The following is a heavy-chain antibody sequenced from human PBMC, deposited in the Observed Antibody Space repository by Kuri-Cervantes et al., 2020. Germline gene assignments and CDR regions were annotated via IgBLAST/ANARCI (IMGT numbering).Heavy chain of an antibody. CDR3: AKVPLYCSGGSCYYFDY. J-gene: IGHJ4*02. CDR1: GFTFSSYA. D-gene: IGHD2-15*01. CDR2: ISYDGSNK. V-gene: IGHV3-30*01. Sequence: GGSLRLSCAASGFTFSSYAMHWVRQAPGKGLEWVAVISYDGSNKYYADSVKGRFTISRDNSKNTLYLQMNSLRAEDTAVYYCAKVPLYCSGGSCYYFDYWGQGTLVTVSS.